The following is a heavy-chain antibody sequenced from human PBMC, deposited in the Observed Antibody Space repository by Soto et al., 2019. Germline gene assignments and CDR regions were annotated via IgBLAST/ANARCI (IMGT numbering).Heavy chain of an antibody. V-gene: IGHV1-18*01. CDR1: GYTFTSSG. CDR3: AREAPPFGD. D-gene: IGHD3-10*01. J-gene: IGHJ4*02. Sequence: QVQLVQSGAEVKKPGSSVKVSCKASGYTFTSSGISWVRQAPGQGLEWMGWINAYNGNTNYAQKLQGRVTMTTDTSTSTAYRERRSLRSEDTAVYYCAREAPPFGDWGQGTLVTVSS. CDR2: INAYNGNT.